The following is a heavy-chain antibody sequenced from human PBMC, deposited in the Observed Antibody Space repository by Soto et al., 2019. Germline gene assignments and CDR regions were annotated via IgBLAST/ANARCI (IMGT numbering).Heavy chain of an antibody. Sequence: SETLSLTCAVYGGSFSGYYWSWIRQPPGKGLEWIGEINHSGSTDYNPSLKSRVTISVDTSKNQFYLKLSSVTAADTAVYYCAREKKSRFLEWLYKFNWFDPWGQGTLVTVSS. CDR3: AREKKSRFLEWLYKFNWFDP. J-gene: IGHJ5*02. V-gene: IGHV4-34*01. CDR1: GGSFSGYY. D-gene: IGHD3-3*01. CDR2: INHSGST.